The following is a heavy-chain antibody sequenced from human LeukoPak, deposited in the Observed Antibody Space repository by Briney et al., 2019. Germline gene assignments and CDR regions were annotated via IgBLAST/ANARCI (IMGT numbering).Heavy chain of an antibody. CDR2: ISTYNGNT. Sequence: ASAKVSCKASGYTFTSYGISWVRQAPGQGLEWMGWISTYNGNTNYAQKLQGRVTMTTDTSTSTAYMELRSLRSDDTAVYYCARALTMVRGVRYMDVWGKGTTVTVSS. J-gene: IGHJ6*03. CDR1: GYTFTSYG. CDR3: ARALTMVRGVRYMDV. D-gene: IGHD3-10*01. V-gene: IGHV1-18*01.